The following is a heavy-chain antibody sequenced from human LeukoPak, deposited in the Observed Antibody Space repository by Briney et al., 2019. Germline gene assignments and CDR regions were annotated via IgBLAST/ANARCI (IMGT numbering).Heavy chain of an antibody. CDR2: IYYSGSI. V-gene: IGHV4-28*05. J-gene: IGHJ2*01. D-gene: IGHD3-22*01. CDR3: ARTLGHYDSSGYLDWYFDL. Sequence: SDTLSLTCAVSGYSISSSNWWGWIRQPPGKGLEWIGYIYYSGSIYYNPSLKSRVTTSVDTSKNQFSLKLSSVTAVDTAVYYCARTLGHYDSSGYLDWYFDLWGRGTLVTVSS. CDR1: GYSISSSNW.